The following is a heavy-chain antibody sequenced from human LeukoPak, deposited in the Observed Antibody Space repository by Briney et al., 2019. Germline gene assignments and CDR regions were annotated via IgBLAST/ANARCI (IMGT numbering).Heavy chain of an antibody. CDR3: ARDDIVATIPYYYYGMDV. J-gene: IGHJ6*02. D-gene: IGHD5-12*01. V-gene: IGHV4-38-2*02. Sequence: SETLSLTCTVSGGSISSYYWGWIRQPPGKGLEWIGSIYHSGSTYYNPSLKSRVTISVDTSKNQFSLKLSSVTAADTAVYYCARDDIVATIPYYYYGMDVWGQGTTVTVSS. CDR2: IYHSGST. CDR1: GGSISSYY.